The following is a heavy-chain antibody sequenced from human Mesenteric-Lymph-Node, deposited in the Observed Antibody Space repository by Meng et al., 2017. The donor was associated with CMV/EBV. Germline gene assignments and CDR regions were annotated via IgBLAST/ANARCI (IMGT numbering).Heavy chain of an antibody. V-gene: IGHV4-31*02. J-gene: IGHJ5*02. CDR1: GGSISSGGSY. CDR3: ASLGYCSGDDCYSVA. D-gene: IGHD2-15*01. CDR2: IYYTGSS. Sequence: SGGSISSGGSYWSWIRQHPGKGLEWIGYIYYTGSSYYNSSLRGRVTISVDTSKNQFSLKLNSVTAADTAMYYCASLGYCSGDDCYSVAWGQGILVTVSS.